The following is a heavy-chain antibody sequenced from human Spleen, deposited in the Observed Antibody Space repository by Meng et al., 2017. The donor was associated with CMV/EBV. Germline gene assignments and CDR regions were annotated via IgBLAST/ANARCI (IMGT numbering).Heavy chain of an antibody. V-gene: IGHV1-2*02. CDR2: INPNNGGT. CDR1: GYTFTGYR. D-gene: IGHD3-3*01. Sequence: ASVKVSCKASGYTFTGYRIHWVRQAPGQGLVWMGWINPNNGGTNYAQKFQGRVTMTRDTSISTAYMELSRLRSDDTAVYYCARDGSAVPYDFWSGYYLGYSYYGMDVWGQGTTVTVSS. CDR3: ARDGSAVPYDFWSGYYLGYSYYGMDV. J-gene: IGHJ6*02.